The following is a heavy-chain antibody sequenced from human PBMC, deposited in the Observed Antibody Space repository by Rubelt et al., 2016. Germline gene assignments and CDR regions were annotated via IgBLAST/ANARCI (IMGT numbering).Heavy chain of an antibody. CDR2: ISYDGSNK. CDR1: GFTFSSYA. V-gene: IGHV3-30*04. CDR3: TRDQQLRFEP. Sequence: QVQLVESGGGVVQPGRSLRLSCAASGFTFSSYAMHWVRQAPGKGLEWVAVISYDGSNKYYADSVKGRFTISRDNSKNTLYLQMNSLKAEDTAVYYCTRDQQLRFEPWGQGTLVTVSS. J-gene: IGHJ5*02. D-gene: IGHD1-1*01.